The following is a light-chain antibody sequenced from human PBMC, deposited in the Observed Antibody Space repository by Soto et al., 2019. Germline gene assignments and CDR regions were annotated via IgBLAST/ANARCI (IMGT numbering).Light chain of an antibody. Sequence: ETVLTQSPGTLSLSPGERATLSCRASQTIRSNYLAWYRQTPGQAPRLLIYGASNRATGIADRFSGSGSGTDFTLIISRLEHEDFALYYCQQYGRSPWTFGQGTKVEIK. J-gene: IGKJ1*01. CDR3: QQYGRSPWT. V-gene: IGKV3-20*01. CDR2: GAS. CDR1: QTIRSNY.